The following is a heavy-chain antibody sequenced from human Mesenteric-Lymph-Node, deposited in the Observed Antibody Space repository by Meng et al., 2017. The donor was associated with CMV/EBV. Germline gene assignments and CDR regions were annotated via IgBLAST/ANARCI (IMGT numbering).Heavy chain of an antibody. V-gene: IGHV3-74*01. CDR3: ARGRGNTYGYFDY. D-gene: IGHD5-18*01. Sequence: GGSLRLSCAASGFTFSSNWMHWVRQAPGKGLVWVSRISGDGSATTYADSVKGRFTISRDNPKNTLYLQMNSLGAEDTAVYYCARGRGNTYGYFDYWGQGALVTVSS. J-gene: IGHJ4*02. CDR2: ISGDGSAT. CDR1: GFTFSSNW.